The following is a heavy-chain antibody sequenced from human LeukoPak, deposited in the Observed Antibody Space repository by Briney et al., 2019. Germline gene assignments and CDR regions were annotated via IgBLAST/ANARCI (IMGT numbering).Heavy chain of an antibody. D-gene: IGHD3-22*01. Sequence: PGGSLRLSCAASGFTFSSYGMHWVRQAPGKGLEWVAFIRYDGSNKYYADSVKGRFTISRDNSKNTLYLQMNSLRAEDTAVYYRAKRWSSSSGHLDYWGQGTLVTVSS. J-gene: IGHJ4*02. CDR1: GFTFSSYG. CDR3: AKRWSSSSGHLDY. CDR2: IRYDGSNK. V-gene: IGHV3-30*02.